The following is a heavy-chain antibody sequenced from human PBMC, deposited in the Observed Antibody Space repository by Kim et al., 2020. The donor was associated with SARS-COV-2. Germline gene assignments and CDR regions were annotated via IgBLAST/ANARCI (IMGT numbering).Heavy chain of an antibody. CDR1: GYTFTSYG. CDR2: ISAYNGNT. V-gene: IGHV1-18*01. Sequence: ASVKVSCKASGYTFTSYGISWVRQAPGQGLEWMGWISAYNGNTNYAQKLQGRVTMTTDTSTSTAYMELRSLRSDDTAVYYCARAPLDSSPGAFDIWGQGTMVTVSS. D-gene: IGHD6-13*01. J-gene: IGHJ3*02. CDR3: ARAPLDSSPGAFDI.